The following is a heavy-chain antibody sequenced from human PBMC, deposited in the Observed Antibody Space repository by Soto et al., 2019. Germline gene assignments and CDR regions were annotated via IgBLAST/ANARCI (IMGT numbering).Heavy chain of an antibody. J-gene: IGHJ1*01. D-gene: IGHD2-15*01. CDR1: GGTFSSYT. Sequence: QVQLVQSGAEVKKPGSSVKVSCKASGGTFSSYTISWVRQAPGQGLEWMGRIIPILGIANYAQKFQGRVTITADKSTRAAYMELSSLRSEDTAVHYCARTSRSGGRHSEHLQHWGQGTLVTVSS. CDR3: ARTSRSGGRHSEHLQH. V-gene: IGHV1-69*02. CDR2: IIPILGIA.